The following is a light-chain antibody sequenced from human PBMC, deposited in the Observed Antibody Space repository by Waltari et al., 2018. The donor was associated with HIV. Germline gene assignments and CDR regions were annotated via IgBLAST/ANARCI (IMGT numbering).Light chain of an antibody. J-gene: IGLJ3*02. CDR2: GNN. CDR3: QSYDSSLSGWV. Sequence: QSVLTPPPSVSGAPGQRVTIPCTGGTSNLGAGYAEQWYQQLPGTAPKLLIYGNNNRPSGVPDRFAGSKSATSASLAITGLQAEDEADYYCQSYDSSLSGWVFGGGTKLTVL. CDR1: TSNLGAGYA. V-gene: IGLV1-40*01.